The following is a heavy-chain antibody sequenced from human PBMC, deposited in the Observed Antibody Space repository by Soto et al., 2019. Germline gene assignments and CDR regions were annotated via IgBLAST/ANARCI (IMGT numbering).Heavy chain of an antibody. CDR1: GGSLGSYH. Sequence: PSETLSLTCTVSGGSLGSYHWSWIRQSPEKGLEWIGFIHYSESANYNPSLESRVTISVDTSKNQFSLKLSSVTSADTAVFYCARGTYDTYYYYYYMDVWGKGTTVTVSS. CDR2: IHYSESA. CDR3: ARGTYDTYYYYYYMDV. V-gene: IGHV4-59*01. J-gene: IGHJ6*03. D-gene: IGHD3-9*01.